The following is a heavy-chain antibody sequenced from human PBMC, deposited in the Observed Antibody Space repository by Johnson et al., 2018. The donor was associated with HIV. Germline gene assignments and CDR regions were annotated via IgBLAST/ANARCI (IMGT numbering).Heavy chain of an antibody. D-gene: IGHD6-13*01. Sequence: QVQLVESGGGVVQPGRSLRLSCAASGFTFSSYGMHWVRQAPGKGLEWVAVISYDGSNKYYAKSVKGRFTISRDNSKNPLYLQMGSLRAEDMAVYYCAREGAWSLRAAAGRGAFDIWGQGTMVTVSS. V-gene: IGHV3-30*03. CDR3: AREGAWSLRAAAGRGAFDI. CDR2: ISYDGSNK. CDR1: GFTFSSYG. J-gene: IGHJ3*02.